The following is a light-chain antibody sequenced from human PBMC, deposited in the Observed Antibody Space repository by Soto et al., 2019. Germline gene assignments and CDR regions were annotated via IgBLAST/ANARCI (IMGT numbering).Light chain of an antibody. J-gene: IGKJ1*01. CDR2: AAS. V-gene: IGKV1-27*01. CDR1: QGIIDY. Sequence: DSRMSQSPSSMSASVGDRVTITCRASQGIIDYLAWYQQKPGKAPKLLIYAASTLQSGVPSRFSGSGSGTDFTLTISSLQPEDVATYYCQKYDTAPQTFGPGTRVDIK. CDR3: QKYDTAPQT.